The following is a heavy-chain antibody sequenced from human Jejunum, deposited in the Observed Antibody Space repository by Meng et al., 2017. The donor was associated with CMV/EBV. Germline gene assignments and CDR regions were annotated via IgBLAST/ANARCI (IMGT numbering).Heavy chain of an antibody. V-gene: IGHV3-23*01. CDR3: AKVSTFAYGPGSYFDH. CDR2: FGANGDYI. D-gene: IGHD3-10*01. CDR1: TFSDYA. Sequence: TFSDYAMTWVRQAAGKGLVWVSGFGANGDYINYADSVKGRFTISRDNSKNTMYLEMNSLRAEDTALYYCAKVSTFAYGPGSYFDHWGQGTLVTVSS. J-gene: IGHJ4*02.